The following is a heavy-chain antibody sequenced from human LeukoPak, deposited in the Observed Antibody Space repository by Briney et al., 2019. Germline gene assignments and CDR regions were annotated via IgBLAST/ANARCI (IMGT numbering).Heavy chain of an antibody. CDR3: ARSYRRGAITMLRGVANRGAFDI. J-gene: IGHJ3*02. D-gene: IGHD3-10*01. Sequence: GGSLRLSCAASGFTFSSYAMHWVRQAPGKGLEGVAVISYDGSNQYYAVSVKVRFTIRRDNSKNTLYLQMSSLRAEDTAVYYCARSYRRGAITMLRGVANRGAFDIWGQGTMVTVSS. CDR2: ISYDGSNQ. CDR1: GFTFSSYA. V-gene: IGHV3-30*04.